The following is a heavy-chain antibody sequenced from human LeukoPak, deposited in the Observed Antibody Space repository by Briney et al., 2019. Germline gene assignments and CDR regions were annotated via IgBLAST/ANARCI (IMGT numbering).Heavy chain of an antibody. Sequence: SVTVSCTASGGTFSSYAISWVRQAPGQGLEWMGGIIPIFGTANYAQKFQGRVTITADESTSTAYMELSSLRSEDTAVYYCAREDIVGATPYYYYGMDVWGQGTTVTVSS. V-gene: IGHV1-69*13. CDR1: GGTFSSYA. J-gene: IGHJ6*02. CDR3: AREDIVGATPYYYYGMDV. D-gene: IGHD1-26*01. CDR2: IIPIFGTA.